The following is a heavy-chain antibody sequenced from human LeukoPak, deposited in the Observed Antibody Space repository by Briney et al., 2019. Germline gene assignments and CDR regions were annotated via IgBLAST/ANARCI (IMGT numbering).Heavy chain of an antibody. CDR1: GGSISSYY. V-gene: IGHV4-59*01. D-gene: IGHD1-26*01. Sequence: PSETLSLTCTVSGGSISSYYWSWIRQPPGKGLEWIGYIYYSGSTNYNPSLKSRVTISVDTSENQFSLKLSSVTAADTAVYYCARDVGATYDAFDIWGQGTMVTVSS. CDR2: IYYSGST. J-gene: IGHJ3*02. CDR3: ARDVGATYDAFDI.